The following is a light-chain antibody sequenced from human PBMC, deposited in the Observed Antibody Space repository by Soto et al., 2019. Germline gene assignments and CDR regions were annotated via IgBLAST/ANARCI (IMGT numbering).Light chain of an antibody. J-gene: IGKJ1*01. V-gene: IGKV1-39*01. CDR2: AAS. CDR3: QHSYTTPLT. CDR1: QRIGSF. Sequence: DIQMTQSPSSLSASVGDIVTSTCRASQRIGSFLNWFQHKPGKAPNLLIYAASSFQRGFPSRVRGREFGTDFTLTIPNLQPDDFATCYCQHSYTTPLTFGQGTKVEVK.